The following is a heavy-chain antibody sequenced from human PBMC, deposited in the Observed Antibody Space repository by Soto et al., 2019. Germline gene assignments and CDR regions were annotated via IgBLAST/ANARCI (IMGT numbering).Heavy chain of an antibody. J-gene: IGHJ6*02. Sequence: PGGSLRLSCAASGFTFSSYDMHWVRQATGKGLEWVSAIGTAGDTYYPGSVKGRFTISRENAKNSLYLQMNSLRAGDTAVYYCARGVMITFGGVIVDYGMDVWDQGTTVTVSS. CDR1: GFTFSSYD. CDR3: ARGVMITFGGVIVDYGMDV. D-gene: IGHD3-16*02. V-gene: IGHV3-13*01. CDR2: IGTAGDT.